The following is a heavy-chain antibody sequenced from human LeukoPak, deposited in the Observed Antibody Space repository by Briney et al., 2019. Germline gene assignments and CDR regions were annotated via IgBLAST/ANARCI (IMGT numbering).Heavy chain of an antibody. CDR2: ISAYNGNT. Sequence: ASVKVSCKASGYTFTSYGISWVRQAPGQGLEWMGWISAYNGNTNYAQKLQGRVTMTTDTSTSTAYMELRSLRSDDTAVYYCARVAVDLDCSGDTCSSVFKSFDAWGQGTLVTVSS. V-gene: IGHV1-18*04. CDR3: ARVAVDLDCSGDTCSSVFKSFDA. CDR1: GYTFTSYG. D-gene: IGHD2-15*01. J-gene: IGHJ5*02.